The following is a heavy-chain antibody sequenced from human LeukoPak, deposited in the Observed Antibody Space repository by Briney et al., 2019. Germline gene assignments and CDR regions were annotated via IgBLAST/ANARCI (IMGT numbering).Heavy chain of an antibody. V-gene: IGHV4-61*02. CDR2: IYSSGST. CDR3: ASQEGAFDI. CDR1: GGSISSGNYY. J-gene: IGHJ3*02. D-gene: IGHD3-16*01. Sequence: SQTLSLTCTVSGGSISSGNYYWNWIRQPAGKGLEWIGRIYSSGSTNYNPSLKSRVTISVDTSKNQFSLKLSSVTAADTAVYYCASQEGAFDIWGQGTMVTVSS.